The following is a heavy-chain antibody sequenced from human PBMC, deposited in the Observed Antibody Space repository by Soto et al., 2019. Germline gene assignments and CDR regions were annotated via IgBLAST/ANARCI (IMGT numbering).Heavy chain of an antibody. CDR1: GFSLSTSGVG. Sequence: QITLQESAPVLVRPTETLTLTCTYSGFSLSTSGVGVGWVRQSPGKALEWLAVIYWDDDKRYMPSLQNRLTISKDTSRNQLVVAIAHLLPMDTGTYYCARRLRQSGNSWDSGAFAICGHGTVVAVS. J-gene: IGHJ3*02. D-gene: IGHD1-1*01. V-gene: IGHV2-5*02. CDR2: IYWDDDK. CDR3: ARRLRQSGNSWDSGAFAI.